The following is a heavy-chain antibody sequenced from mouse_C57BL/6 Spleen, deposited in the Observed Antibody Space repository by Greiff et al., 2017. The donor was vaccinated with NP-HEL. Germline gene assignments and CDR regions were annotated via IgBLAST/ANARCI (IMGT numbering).Heavy chain of an antibody. D-gene: IGHD3-2*02. CDR2: IYPGSGST. CDR1: GYTFTSYW. Sequence: VQLQQSGAELVKPGASVKMSCKASGYTFTSYWITWVKQRPGQGLEWIGDIYPGSGSTNYNEKFKSKATLTVDTSSSTAYMQLSSLTSEDSAVYYCARGQLRPYLYAMDYWGQGTSVTVSS. CDR3: ARGQLRPYLYAMDY. V-gene: IGHV1-55*01. J-gene: IGHJ4*01.